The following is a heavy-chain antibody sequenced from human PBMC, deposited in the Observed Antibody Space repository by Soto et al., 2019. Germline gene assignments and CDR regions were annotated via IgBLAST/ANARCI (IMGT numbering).Heavy chain of an antibody. Sequence: SVKVSCKASGGTFSSYTISWGRQAPGQGLEWMGRIIPILGIANYAQKFQGRVTITADKSTSTAYMELSSLRSEDTAVYYCARDIAVAGPYYFDYWGQGTLVTVSS. V-gene: IGHV1-69*04. D-gene: IGHD6-19*01. CDR2: IIPILGIA. J-gene: IGHJ4*02. CDR1: GGTFSSYT. CDR3: ARDIAVAGPYYFDY.